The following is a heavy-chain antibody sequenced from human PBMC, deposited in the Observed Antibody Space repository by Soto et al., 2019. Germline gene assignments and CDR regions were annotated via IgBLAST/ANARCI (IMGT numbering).Heavy chain of an antibody. CDR3: ARDLEGSSSERNDY. CDR1: GFTFSSYW. J-gene: IGHJ4*02. D-gene: IGHD6-6*01. V-gene: IGHV3-7*01. CDR2: IKQDGSEK. Sequence: GGSLRLSCAASGFTFSSYWMSWVRQAPGKGLEWVANIKQDGSEKYYVDSVKGRFTISRDNAKNSLYLQMNSLRAEDTAVYYCARDLEGSSSERNDYWGQGTLVTVSS.